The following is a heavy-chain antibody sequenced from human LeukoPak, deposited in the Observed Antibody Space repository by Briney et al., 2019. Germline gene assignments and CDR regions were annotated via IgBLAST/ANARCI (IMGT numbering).Heavy chain of an antibody. V-gene: IGHV4-34*09. CDR2: INHSGST. Sequence: SETLSLTCAVYGGSFSGYYWSWIRQPPGKGLEWIGEINHSGSTNYNPSLESRFTISVDTSKNQFSLKLSSVTAADTAVYYCARVAAATTNPRFDYWGQGTLGTVSS. CDR1: GGSFSGYY. CDR3: ARVAAATTNPRFDY. J-gene: IGHJ4*02. D-gene: IGHD5-24*01.